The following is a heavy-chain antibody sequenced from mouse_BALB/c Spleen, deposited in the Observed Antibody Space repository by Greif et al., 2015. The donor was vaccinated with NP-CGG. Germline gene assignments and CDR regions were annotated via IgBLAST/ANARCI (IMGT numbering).Heavy chain of an antibody. J-gene: IGHJ4*01. Sequence: VQLQQSGAELVKPGASVKLSCKASGYTFTSYYMYWVKQRPGQGLEWIGEINPSNGGTNFNEKFKSKATLTVDKSSSTAYMQLSSLTSEDSAVYYCTRRYRYEGYYAMDYWGQGTSVTVSS. V-gene: IGHV1S81*02. CDR1: GYTFTSYY. CDR3: TRRYRYEGYYAMDY. D-gene: IGHD2-14*01. CDR2: INPSNGGT.